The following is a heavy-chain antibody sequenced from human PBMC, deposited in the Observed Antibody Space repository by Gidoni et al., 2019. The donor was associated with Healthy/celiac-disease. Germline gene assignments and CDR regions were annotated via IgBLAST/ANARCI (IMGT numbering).Heavy chain of an antibody. J-gene: IGHJ5*02. CDR3: ARTTVHYDFWSDPNWFDP. Sequence: QVQLQESGPGLVQPSQALSLTCTGPGGASSSGSSYRSWIRQPAGKGLEWIGRIHTSGSSNYYPSLKRRVTISVDTYKNQFSLQLSSGTAADTAVYYCARTTVHYDFWSDPNWFDPWGQGTLVTVSS. D-gene: IGHD3-3*01. CDR1: GGASSSGSSY. CDR2: IHTSGSS. V-gene: IGHV4-61*02.